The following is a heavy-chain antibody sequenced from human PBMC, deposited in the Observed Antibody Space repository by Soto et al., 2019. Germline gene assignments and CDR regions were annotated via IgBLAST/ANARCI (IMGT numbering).Heavy chain of an antibody. CDR2: IYPGDSDT. CDR1: GDSCASFW. D-gene: IGHD3-3*01. V-gene: IGHV5-51*01. J-gene: IGHJ4*02. CDR3: ASVSYDFWDGSLGGRFDY. Sequence: GQSLKDSSKVAGDSCASFWVGWVSQMHGKGLEWMGIIYPGDSDTRYSPSFQGQVTTPADKSISTAYLQWRSLKASDTAMYYCASVSYDFWDGSLGGRFDYWGQGTLVTVSS.